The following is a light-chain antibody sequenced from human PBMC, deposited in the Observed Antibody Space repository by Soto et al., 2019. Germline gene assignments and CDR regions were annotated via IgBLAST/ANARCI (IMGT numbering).Light chain of an antibody. J-gene: IGLJ1*01. CDR1: SSDIGRYNY. V-gene: IGLV2-14*01. Sequence: QSVLTQPASVSGSPGQSITIPCTGTSSDIGRYNYVSWYQQYPGKAPKFMIYDVSNRPSGVSNRFSGSKSGNTASLTISGLQAEDEADYYCRSYISSSTYVFGTGTKVTVL. CDR2: DVS. CDR3: RSYISSSTYV.